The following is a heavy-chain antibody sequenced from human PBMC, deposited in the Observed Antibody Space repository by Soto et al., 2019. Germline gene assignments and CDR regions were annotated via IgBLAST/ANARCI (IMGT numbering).Heavy chain of an antibody. J-gene: IGHJ4*02. V-gene: IGHV3-74*01. D-gene: IGHD5-12*01. CDR1: GFTFSSYW. CDR2: INSDGSST. CDR3: ARDPGRGMATIDDY. Sequence: GCLRLSCAASGFTFSSYWMHWVRQAPGKGLVWVSRINSDGSSTSYADSVKGRFTISRDNAKNTLYLQMNSLRADDTAVYYCARDPGRGMATIDDYWGQGTLVTVSS.